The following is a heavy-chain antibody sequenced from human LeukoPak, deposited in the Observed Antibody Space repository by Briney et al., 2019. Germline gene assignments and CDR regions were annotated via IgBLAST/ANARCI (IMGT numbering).Heavy chain of an antibody. CDR3: ARGPGIAAATNWFDP. CDR1: GGSFSGYY. J-gene: IGHJ5*02. Sequence: KASETLSLTCAVYGGSFSGYYWSWIRQPPGKGLEWIGEINHSGSTNYNPSLKSRVTISVDTSKNQFSLKLSSVTAADTAVYYCARGPGIAAATNWFDPWGQGTLVTVSS. D-gene: IGHD6-13*01. V-gene: IGHV4-34*01. CDR2: INHSGST.